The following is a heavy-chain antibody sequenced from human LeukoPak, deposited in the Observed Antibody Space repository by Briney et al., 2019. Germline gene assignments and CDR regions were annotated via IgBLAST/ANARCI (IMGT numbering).Heavy chain of an antibody. V-gene: IGHV4-61*02. D-gene: IGHD6-6*01. CDR2: IYTSGST. Sequence: PSQTLCLTCTVSGGSISSGSYYWSWIRQPAGKELEWIGRIYTSGSTNYNPSLKSRVTISVDTSKNQFSLKLSSVTAADTAVYYCARAPRAENWFEPWGQGTLVTVSS. CDR1: GGSISSGSYY. J-gene: IGHJ5*02. CDR3: ARAPRAENWFEP.